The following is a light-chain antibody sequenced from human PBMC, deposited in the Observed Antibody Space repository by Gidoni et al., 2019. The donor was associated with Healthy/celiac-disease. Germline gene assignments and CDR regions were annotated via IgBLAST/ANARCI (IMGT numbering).Light chain of an antibody. V-gene: IGKV1-33*01. CDR2: DAS. CDR3: QQYDNLPRLT. CDR1: QDISNY. J-gene: IGKJ3*01. Sequence: DIQMTQSPSSLSASVGDRVTITCQARQDISNYLNWYQQKPGKAPKRLIYDASNLETGVPARFSVSGSETDFTFTISSLQPEDIATYYCQQYDNLPRLTFGPGTKVDIK.